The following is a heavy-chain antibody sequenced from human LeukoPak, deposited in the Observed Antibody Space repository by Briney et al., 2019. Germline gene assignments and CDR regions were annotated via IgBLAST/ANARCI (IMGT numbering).Heavy chain of an antibody. D-gene: IGHD3-22*01. Sequence: PSETLSLTCTVSGGSISSGGYYWSWIRQHPGKGLEWIGYIYYSGSTYHNPSLKSRVTISVDTSKNQFSLKLSSVTAADTAVYYCARDLSGFDAFDIWGQGTMVTVSS. V-gene: IGHV4-31*03. CDR1: GGSISSGGYY. CDR2: IYYSGST. J-gene: IGHJ3*02. CDR3: ARDLSGFDAFDI.